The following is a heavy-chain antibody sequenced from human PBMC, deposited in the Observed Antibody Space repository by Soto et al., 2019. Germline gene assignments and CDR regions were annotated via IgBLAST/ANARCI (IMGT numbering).Heavy chain of an antibody. Sequence: GGSLRLSCAASGFTFSSYAMSWVRQAPGKGLEWVSAISGSGGSTYYADSVKGRFTTSRDNSKNTLYLQMNSLRAEDTAVYYCAKEADFWSGYAYYFDYWGQGTLVTVSS. CDR3: AKEADFWSGYAYYFDY. V-gene: IGHV3-23*01. J-gene: IGHJ4*02. CDR2: ISGSGGST. D-gene: IGHD3-3*01. CDR1: GFTFSSYA.